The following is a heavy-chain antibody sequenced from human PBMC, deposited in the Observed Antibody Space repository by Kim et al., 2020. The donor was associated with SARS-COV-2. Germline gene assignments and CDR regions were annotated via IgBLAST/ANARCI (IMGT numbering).Heavy chain of an antibody. CDR2: ISSTTSTK. J-gene: IGHJ5*02. D-gene: IGHD3-10*01. CDR1: GFTFSSYC. V-gene: IGHV3-48*02. Sequence: GGSLRLSCAASGFTFSSYCMNWVRQAPGKGLEWISYISSTTSTKFYADSVKGRFTISRDNAKNSLYLQMNSLIDDDTAVYYCARNSYGSGSYYPNWFDP. CDR3: ARNSYGSGSYYPNWFDP.